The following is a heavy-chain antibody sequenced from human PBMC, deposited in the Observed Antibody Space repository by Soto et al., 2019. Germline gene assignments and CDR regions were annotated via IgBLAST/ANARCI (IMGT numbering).Heavy chain of an antibody. V-gene: IGHV6-1*01. D-gene: IGHD6-6*01. CDR3: AREASSIAAHYGMDV. CDR2: TYYRSKWYN. CDR1: GDSVSGNSAG. J-gene: IGHJ6*02. Sequence: SQTLSLTCAISGDSVSGNSAGWNCSSHSPSRGLEWLGRTYYRSKWYNDYAVSVKSRITINPDTSKNQFSLQLNSVTPEDTAVYYCAREASSIAAHYGMDVWGQGTTVTVSS.